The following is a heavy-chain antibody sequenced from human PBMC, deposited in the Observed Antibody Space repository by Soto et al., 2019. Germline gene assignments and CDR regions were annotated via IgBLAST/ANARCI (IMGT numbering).Heavy chain of an antibody. Sequence: GGSLRLSCAASGFTFRNYGMNWVRQAPGMGLEWVSYIGIGSSTKYYADSVKGRFTISRDNAKNSLYLQMNSLRAEDTAVYYCAKAIAARPGHYYGMDVWGQGTTVTVSS. J-gene: IGHJ6*02. D-gene: IGHD6-6*01. CDR1: GFTFRNYG. V-gene: IGHV3-48*01. CDR2: IGIGSSTK. CDR3: AKAIAARPGHYYGMDV.